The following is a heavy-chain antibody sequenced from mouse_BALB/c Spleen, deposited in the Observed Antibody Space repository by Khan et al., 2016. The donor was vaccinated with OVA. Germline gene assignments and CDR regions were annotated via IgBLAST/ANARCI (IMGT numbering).Heavy chain of an antibody. CDR2: ISDDSTYI. J-gene: IGHJ3*01. Sequence: EVELVESGGGLVKPGGSLKLSCGASGFTFSDYYMYWVRQTPDKSLEWVAPISDDSTYIYYPDNVRGRLPISRDNAKNNLYLQMTSLKSEDTAMYYCIRVHYGDPFAYWGHGTLVTVS. CDR3: IRVHYGDPFAY. CDR1: GFTFSDYY. D-gene: IGHD2-13*01. V-gene: IGHV5-4*02.